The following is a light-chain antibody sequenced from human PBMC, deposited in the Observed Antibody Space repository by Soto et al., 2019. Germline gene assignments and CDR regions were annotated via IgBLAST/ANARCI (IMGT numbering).Light chain of an antibody. CDR2: EVS. V-gene: IGLV2-14*01. CDR1: SSDIGSNNY. J-gene: IGLJ3*02. Sequence: QSALTQPASVSGSPGQSITISCTGTSSDIGSNNYVSWFQQRQGKAPTLIIYEVSNRPSGVSTHFSGSKSGNTASLSISGLLPEDEAEYYCRSYTTTTRLFGGGTKLTVL. CDR3: RSYTTTTRL.